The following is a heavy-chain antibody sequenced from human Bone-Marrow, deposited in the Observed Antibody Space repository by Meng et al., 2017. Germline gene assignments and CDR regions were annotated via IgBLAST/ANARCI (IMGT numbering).Heavy chain of an antibody. CDR3: AKETNAFDI. CDR2: IGGSGGGI. CDR1: GFTFSNYA. V-gene: IGHV3-23*01. Sequence: GESLKISCAASGFTFSNYAMSWVRQAPGKGLEWVSVIGGSGGGIHYADSVKGRFTISRDNSKNTLYLQMNSLRGEDTAVYYCAKETNAFDIWGQGRMVTVSS. D-gene: IGHD4-11*01. J-gene: IGHJ3*02.